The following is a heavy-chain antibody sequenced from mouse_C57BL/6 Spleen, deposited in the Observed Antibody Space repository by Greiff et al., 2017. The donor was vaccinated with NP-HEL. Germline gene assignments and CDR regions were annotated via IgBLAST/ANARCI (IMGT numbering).Heavy chain of an antibody. Sequence: QVQLKQPGAELVRPGSSVKLSCKASGYTFTSYWMHWVKQRPIQGLEWIGNIDPSESETHYNQKFKDKATLTVDKSSSTAYMQLSSLTSEDSAVYYCARGDYYGSLYYFDYWGQGTTLTVSS. CDR2: IDPSESET. V-gene: IGHV1-52*01. CDR1: GYTFTSYW. D-gene: IGHD1-1*01. J-gene: IGHJ2*01. CDR3: ARGDYYGSLYYFDY.